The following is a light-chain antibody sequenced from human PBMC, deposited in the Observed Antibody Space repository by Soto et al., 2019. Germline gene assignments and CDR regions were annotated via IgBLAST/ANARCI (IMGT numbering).Light chain of an antibody. CDR2: SAS. V-gene: IGKV1-9*01. CDR3: QQLNSYPIP. J-gene: IGKJ5*01. Sequence: IQLTQSPSSLSASVGDRVTITCRASQGIGRYLAWYQQKPGKAPKLLIYSASTLQSGVPSGFTGSGSGTDCTLTISSLQPEEFATYYCQQLNSYPIPFGQGTRLEIK. CDR1: QGIGRY.